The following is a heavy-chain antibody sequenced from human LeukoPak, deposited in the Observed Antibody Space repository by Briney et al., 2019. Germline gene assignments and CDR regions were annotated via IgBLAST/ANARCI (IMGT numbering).Heavy chain of an antibody. CDR1: GYTFTNYG. J-gene: IGHJ5*02. CDR3: ATGGAETYNCFDP. D-gene: IGHD1-26*01. V-gene: IGHV1-18*01. Sequence: ASVKVSCKASGYTFTNYGINWVRQAPGQGLEWMGWISGDNGNTKYAQKFQGRVTMTTDTSTSTAYMELRSLRSDDTAVYYCATGGAETYNCFDPWGQGTLVNVSS. CDR2: ISGDNGNT.